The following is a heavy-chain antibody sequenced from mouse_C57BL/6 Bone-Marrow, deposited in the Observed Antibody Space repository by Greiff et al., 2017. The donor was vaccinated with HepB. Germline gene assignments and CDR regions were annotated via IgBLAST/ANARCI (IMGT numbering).Heavy chain of an antibody. V-gene: IGHV1-26*01. D-gene: IGHD1-1*01. CDR2: INPNNGGT. CDR3: ASRITTHFDV. CDR1: GYTFTDYY. Sequence: EVQLQQSGPELVKPGASVKISCKASGYTFTDYYMNWVKQSHGKSLEWIGDINPNNGGTSYNQKFKGKATLTVDKSSSTAYMELRSLTSEDSAVYYCASRITTHFDVWGTGTTVTVSS. J-gene: IGHJ1*03.